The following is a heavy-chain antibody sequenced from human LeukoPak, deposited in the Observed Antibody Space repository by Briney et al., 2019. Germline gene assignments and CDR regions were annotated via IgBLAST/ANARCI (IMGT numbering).Heavy chain of an antibody. CDR3: AGSWSPYDAFDI. D-gene: IGHD6-13*01. CDR1: GFTFSSYG. J-gene: IGHJ3*02. Sequence: QSGGSLRLSCAASGFTFSSYGMSWVRQAPGKGLEWVSAISGSGGSTYYADSVKGRFTISRDNSKNTLYLQMNSLRAEDTAVYYCAGSWSPYDAFDIWGQGTMVSVSS. V-gene: IGHV3-23*01. CDR2: ISGSGGST.